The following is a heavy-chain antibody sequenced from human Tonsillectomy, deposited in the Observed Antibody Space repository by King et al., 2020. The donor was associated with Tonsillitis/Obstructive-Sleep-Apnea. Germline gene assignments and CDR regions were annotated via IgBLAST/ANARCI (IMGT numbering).Heavy chain of an antibody. D-gene: IGHD5-12*01. CDR1: GFTFSSYN. J-gene: IGHJ4*02. V-gene: IGHV3-33*01. Sequence: VQLVESGGGVVQPGRSLRLSCAASGFTFSSYNMHWVRQAPGKGLEWVAITWYDGSNKYYADSVKGRFTISRDNSKKTLYLQMNSLRAEDTAVYYCARDQGRYRGYDSLVFDSWGQGTLVPVSS. CDR3: ARDQGRYRGYDSLVFDS. CDR2: TWYDGSNK.